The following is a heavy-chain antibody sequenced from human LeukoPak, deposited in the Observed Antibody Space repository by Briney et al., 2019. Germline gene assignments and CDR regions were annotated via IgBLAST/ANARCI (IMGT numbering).Heavy chain of an antibody. CDR1: GFTFSSYG. Sequence: PGGSLRLSCAASGFTFSSYGMHWVRQAPGKGLEWVAFIRYDGSNKYYADSVKGRFTISRDNSKNTLYLQMNSLRAEDTAVYYCAGKMTTVTHHWGQGTLVTVSS. V-gene: IGHV3-30*02. CDR2: IRYDGSNK. J-gene: IGHJ5*02. D-gene: IGHD4-17*01. CDR3: AGKMTTVTHH.